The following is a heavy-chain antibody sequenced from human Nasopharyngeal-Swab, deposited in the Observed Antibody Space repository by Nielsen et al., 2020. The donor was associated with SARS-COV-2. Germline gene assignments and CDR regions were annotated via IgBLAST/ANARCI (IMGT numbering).Heavy chain of an antibody. D-gene: IGHD3-10*01. Sequence: GESLKLSCEASGFTFSRYGMHSVRQAPGTGLEWVAVIRYDGPNRYYADSVKDRFTISRDNSKNTLDLQMNSLTAVDTAIDYCVRALGEEGDYWGQGTPVTVSS. J-gene: IGHJ4*02. CDR3: VRALGEEGDY. V-gene: IGHV3-33*01. CDR2: IRYDGPNR. CDR1: GFTFSRYG.